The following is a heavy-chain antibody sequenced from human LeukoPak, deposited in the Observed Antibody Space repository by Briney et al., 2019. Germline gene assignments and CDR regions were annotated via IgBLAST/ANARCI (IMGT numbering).Heavy chain of an antibody. CDR1: GGSISSGGYY. Sequence: SETLSLTCTVSGGSISSGGYYWSWHRPQPGQGLEWIGYINYSGSTYYNPSLKSRVTISVDTSKNQFSLKLSSVTAADTAVYYCARDTQRPYGDYYYSMDVWGQGTTVTVSS. V-gene: IGHV4-31*03. CDR2: INYSGST. J-gene: IGHJ6*02. CDR3: ARDTQRPYGDYYYSMDV. D-gene: IGHD4-17*01.